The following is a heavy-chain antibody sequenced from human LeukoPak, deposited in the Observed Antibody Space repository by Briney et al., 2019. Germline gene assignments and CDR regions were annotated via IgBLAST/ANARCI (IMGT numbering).Heavy chain of an antibody. CDR2: ISSGGNT. V-gene: IGHV3-53*01. CDR1: GFTVSSNY. D-gene: IGHD4/OR15-4a*01. Sequence: GGSLRLSCAASGFTVSSNYMSWVRQAPGKGLEWVSFISSGGNTDHSDSVKGRFTISRDNSKNTLYLQMNSLRAEDTAVYYCARRAGAYSHPYDYWGQGTLVTVSS. J-gene: IGHJ4*02. CDR3: ARRAGAYSHPYDY.